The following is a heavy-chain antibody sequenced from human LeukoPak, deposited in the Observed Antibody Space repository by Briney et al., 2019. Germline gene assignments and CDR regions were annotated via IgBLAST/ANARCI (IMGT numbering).Heavy chain of an antibody. CDR2: INPNSGGT. D-gene: IGHD3-22*01. J-gene: IGHJ3*02. CDR3: ARVANSGYYPHDAFDI. Sequence: ASVKVSCKASGYTFTGYYTHWVRQAPGQGLEWMGWINPNSGGTNYAQKFQGRVTMTRDTSISTAYMELSRLRSDDTAVYYCARVANSGYYPHDAFDIWGQGTMVTVSS. CDR1: GYTFTGYY. V-gene: IGHV1-2*02.